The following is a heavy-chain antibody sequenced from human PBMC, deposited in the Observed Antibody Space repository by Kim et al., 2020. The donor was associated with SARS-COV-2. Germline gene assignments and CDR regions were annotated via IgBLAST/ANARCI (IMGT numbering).Heavy chain of an antibody. CDR3: ARRIAADHDAFDI. D-gene: IGHD6-13*01. J-gene: IGHJ3*02. CDR1: GGSISSSSYY. CDR2: IYYSGST. Sequence: SETLSLTCTVSGGSISSSSYYWGWIRQPPGKGLEWIGSIYYSGSTYYNPSLKRRVTISVDTSKNQFSLKLSSVTAADTAVYYCARRIAADHDAFDIWGQGTMVTVSS. V-gene: IGHV4-39*01.